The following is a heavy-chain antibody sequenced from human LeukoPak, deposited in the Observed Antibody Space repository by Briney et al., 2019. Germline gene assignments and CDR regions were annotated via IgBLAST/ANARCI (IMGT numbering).Heavy chain of an antibody. V-gene: IGHV4-39*07. J-gene: IGHJ6*03. D-gene: IGHD5-18*01. CDR3: AREDLVDTAMVSSHYYMDV. CDR1: SGSISTSNYY. Sequence: SETLSLTCTVSSGSISTSNYYWGWVRQPPGKALEWIGNIFYSGSTNYNPSLKSRVTISLDTSKNQFSLKVSSVTAADTAIYYCAREDLVDTAMVSSHYYMDVWGKGITVTVSS. CDR2: IFYSGST.